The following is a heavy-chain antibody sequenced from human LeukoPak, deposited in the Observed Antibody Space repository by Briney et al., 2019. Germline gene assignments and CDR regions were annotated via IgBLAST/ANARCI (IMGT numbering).Heavy chain of an antibody. CDR1: GFTFSSYA. CDR3: VEWDPGDY. Sequence: GGSLRLSCAASGFTFSSYAMSWVRQGPGKGLEWVSTITGTGGSIFYADSVKGRFTISRDNSKNTLFLQVNSLRDEDTAVYYCVEWDPGDYWGQGALVTVSS. CDR2: ITGTGGSI. J-gene: IGHJ4*02. D-gene: IGHD1-26*01. V-gene: IGHV3-23*01.